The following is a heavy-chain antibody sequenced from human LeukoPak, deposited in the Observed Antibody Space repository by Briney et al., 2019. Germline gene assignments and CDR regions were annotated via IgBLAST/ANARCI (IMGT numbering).Heavy chain of an antibody. V-gene: IGHV1-18*01. J-gene: IGHJ4*02. CDR1: GYTFTNFG. CDR3: PRGRAVVVVAVPGY. CDR2: NNNNYGNT. Sequence: ASVKVSCKCSGYTFTNFGTSWVRQPPGQGLEWMGYNNNNYGNTYYAHKFQGRVNMTADHSTRTAYKELGCLKSHDTTLYYGPRGRAVVVVAVPGYWGQGTLVTVSP. D-gene: IGHD2-21*01.